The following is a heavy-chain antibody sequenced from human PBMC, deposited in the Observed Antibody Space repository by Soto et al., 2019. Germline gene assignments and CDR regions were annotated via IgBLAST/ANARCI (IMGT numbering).Heavy chain of an antibody. D-gene: IGHD6-13*01. CDR1: GYTFTSYA. J-gene: IGHJ5*02. CDR2: INAGNGNT. V-gene: IGHV1-3*01. Sequence: ASVKVSCKASGYTFTSYAMHWVRQAPGQRLEWMGWINAGNGNTKYSQKFQGRVTITRDTSASTAYMELSSLRSEDTAVYYCARARPLYSSSWYNWFDTWGQGTLVTVSS. CDR3: ARARPLYSSSWYNWFDT.